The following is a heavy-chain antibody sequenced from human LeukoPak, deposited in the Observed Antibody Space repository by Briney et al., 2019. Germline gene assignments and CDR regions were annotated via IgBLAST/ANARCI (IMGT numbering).Heavy chain of an antibody. D-gene: IGHD6-19*01. CDR3: AKGSITVAGTSGYFQH. CDR1: GFAFSSYA. CDR2: ISGSGSST. Sequence: PGGSLRLSCAASGFAFSSYAMTWVRQAPGKGLEWVSVISGSGSSTYYADSVKGRFTISRDNSKKTPYLQMNSLRTEDTAVYYCAKGSITVAGTSGYFQHWGQGTLVTVSS. J-gene: IGHJ1*01. V-gene: IGHV3-23*01.